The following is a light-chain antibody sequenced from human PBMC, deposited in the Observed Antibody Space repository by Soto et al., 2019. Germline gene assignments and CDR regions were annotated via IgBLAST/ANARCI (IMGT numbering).Light chain of an antibody. Sequence: EILMTQSPATLSVSPGESATLSCRASHRVSSYLAWYQQKPGQAPRLLIYGASTRAPGIPARFSGSGSGTVFTLTISRLQSEDFAVYFCQQYNNWPLTFGGGTKVEIK. CDR1: HRVSSY. CDR2: GAS. CDR3: QQYNNWPLT. J-gene: IGKJ4*01. V-gene: IGKV3-15*01.